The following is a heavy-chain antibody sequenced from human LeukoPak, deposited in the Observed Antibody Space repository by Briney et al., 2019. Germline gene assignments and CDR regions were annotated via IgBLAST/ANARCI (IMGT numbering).Heavy chain of an antibody. CDR2: ISSSGSTI. CDR1: GFTFSSYE. J-gene: IGHJ6*03. V-gene: IGHV3-48*03. CDR3: AREGAPDIVAATYYYYYYMDV. D-gene: IGHD5-12*01. Sequence: GGSLRLSCAASGFTFSSYEMNWVRQAPGKGLEWVSYISSSGSTIYYADSVKGRFTISRDNAKNSLYLQMNSLRAEDTAIYYCAREGAPDIVAATYYYYYYMDVWGKGTTVTVSS.